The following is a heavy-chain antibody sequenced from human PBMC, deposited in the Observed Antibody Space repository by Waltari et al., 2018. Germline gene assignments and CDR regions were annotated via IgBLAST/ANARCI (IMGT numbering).Heavy chain of an antibody. CDR3: AAGSSTSCYYA. CDR1: GFTFSSYW. CDR2: IYSDGSRT. V-gene: IGHV3-74*01. J-gene: IGHJ5*02. Sequence: EVQLVESGGGLVQPGGSLRLSCAASGFTFSSYWMHLVRQAPGKGLVWVSLIYSDGSRTNYADSVKGRFTISRDNAKNTLYLQMNSLRVEDTAVYYCAAGSSTSCYYAWGQGTLVTVSS. D-gene: IGHD2-2*01.